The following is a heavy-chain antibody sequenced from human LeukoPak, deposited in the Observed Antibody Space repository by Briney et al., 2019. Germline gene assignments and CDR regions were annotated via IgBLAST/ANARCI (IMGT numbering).Heavy chain of an antibody. CDR2: IHHSGSD. CDR3: ARDKRSSGWFDY. Sequence: SETLSLTCAVSGYSISSAYYWGWIRQPPGKGLEWIASIHHSGSDDYNPSLKSRVTISTDTSKNQFSLNLRFMNAADTAVYYCARDKRSSGWFDYWGQGTLVTVSS. J-gene: IGHJ4*02. CDR1: GYSISSAYY. V-gene: IGHV4-38-2*02. D-gene: IGHD6-19*01.